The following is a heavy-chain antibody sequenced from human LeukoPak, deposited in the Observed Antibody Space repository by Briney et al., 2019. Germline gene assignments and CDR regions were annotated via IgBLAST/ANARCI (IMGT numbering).Heavy chain of an antibody. CDR2: IYYSGST. Sequence: SETLSLTCTVSGGSISSGGYYWSWIRQHPGKGLEWIGYIYYSGSTYYNPSLKSRVTISVDTSKNQFSLKLSSVTAADTAVYYCARDGYSYGLEYGAFDIWGQGTMVTVSS. D-gene: IGHD5-18*01. V-gene: IGHV4-31*03. CDR1: GGSISSGGYY. J-gene: IGHJ3*02. CDR3: ARDGYSYGLEYGAFDI.